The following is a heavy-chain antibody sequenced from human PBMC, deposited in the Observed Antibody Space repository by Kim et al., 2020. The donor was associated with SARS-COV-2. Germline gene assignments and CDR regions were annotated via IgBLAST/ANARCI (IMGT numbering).Heavy chain of an antibody. Sequence: ASVKVSCKASGYTFTSYGISWVRQAPGQGLEWMGWISAYNGNTNYAQKLQGRVTMTTDTSTRTAYMELRRLRSDDTAAYYCARVRQDIVVVVSATYAFDIWGQGTMVTVSS. CDR3: ARVRQDIVVVVSATYAFDI. J-gene: IGHJ3*02. CDR1: GYTFTSYG. D-gene: IGHD2-15*01. CDR2: ISAYNGNT. V-gene: IGHV1-18*01.